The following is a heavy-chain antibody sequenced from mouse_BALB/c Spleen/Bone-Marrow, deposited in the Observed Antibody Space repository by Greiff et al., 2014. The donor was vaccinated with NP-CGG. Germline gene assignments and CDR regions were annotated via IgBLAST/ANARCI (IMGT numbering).Heavy chain of an antibody. CDR3: ARYGYGSSYYAMDY. CDR2: ISTYSGNT. D-gene: IGHD1-1*01. Sequence: LLDSGPSLVMPACSGTISCNASGDTFTDYAMHWVKQSHAKSLEWIGVISTYSGNTNYNQKFKGKATMTVDKSSSTAYMELARLTSEDSAIYYCARYGYGSSYYAMDYWGQGTSVTVSS. V-gene: IGHV1-67*01. CDR1: GDTFTDYA. J-gene: IGHJ4*01.